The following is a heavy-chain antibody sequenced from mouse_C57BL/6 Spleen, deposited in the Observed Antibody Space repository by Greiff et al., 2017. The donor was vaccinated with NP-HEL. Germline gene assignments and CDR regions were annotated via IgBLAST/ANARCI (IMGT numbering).Heavy chain of an antibody. CDR3: ARGPSSYDGYDY. D-gene: IGHD2-3*01. CDR2: IHPNSGST. CDR1: GYTFTSYW. Sequence: VQLQQPGAELVKPGASVKLSCKASGYTFTSYWMHWVKQRPGQGLEWIGMIHPNSGSTNYNEKFKSKATLTVDKSSSTAYMQLSSLTSEDSAVYYCARGPSSYDGYDYWGQGTTLTVSS. J-gene: IGHJ2*01. V-gene: IGHV1-64*01.